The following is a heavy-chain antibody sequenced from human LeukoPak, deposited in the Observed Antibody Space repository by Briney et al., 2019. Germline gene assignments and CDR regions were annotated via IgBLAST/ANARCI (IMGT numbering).Heavy chain of an antibody. CDR2: IYPGDSGT. D-gene: IGHD5-12*01. CDR1: GYSFTSYW. J-gene: IGHJ6*02. Sequence: GESLKISCKGSGYSFTSYWIGWVRQMPGKGLEWMGIIYPGDSGTRYSPSFQGQVTISADKSISTAYLQWSSLKASDTAMYYCARNNYDSNYYYGMDVWGQGTTVTVSS. CDR3: ARNNYDSNYYYGMDV. V-gene: IGHV5-51*01.